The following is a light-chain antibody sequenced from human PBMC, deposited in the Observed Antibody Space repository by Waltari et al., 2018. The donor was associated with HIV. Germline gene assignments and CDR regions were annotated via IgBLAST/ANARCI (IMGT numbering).Light chain of an antibody. J-gene: IGLJ2*01. V-gene: IGLV2-14*03. Sequence: QSPLTHPATLHGSPGQSITISCTGTSSDVGGYTYASWYTPHPGKAPKLMIYDFSNRPSGVSNRFSGSKSGNTASLTISGLQAEDEADYYCSSYTSSSTVVFGGGTKLTVL. CDR1: SSDVGGYTY. CDR2: DFS. CDR3: SSYTSSSTVV.